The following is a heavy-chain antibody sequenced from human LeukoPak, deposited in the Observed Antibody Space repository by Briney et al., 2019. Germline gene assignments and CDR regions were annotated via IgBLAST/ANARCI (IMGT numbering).Heavy chain of an antibody. J-gene: IGHJ4*02. Sequence: GGSLRLSCAASGFTFTNYALHWVRQAPGKGLEWVAGISYDGTNKYYADSVKGRFTISRDNSKNTLSLQMNSLRAEDTAVYYCARGGPYYYDSSGYFDYWGQGTLVTVSS. CDR2: ISYDGTNK. D-gene: IGHD3-22*01. V-gene: IGHV3-30-3*01. CDR3: ARGGPYYYDSSGYFDY. CDR1: GFTFTNYA.